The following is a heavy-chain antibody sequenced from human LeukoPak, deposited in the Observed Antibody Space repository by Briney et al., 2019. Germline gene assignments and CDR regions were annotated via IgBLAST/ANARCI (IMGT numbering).Heavy chain of an antibody. Sequence: AASVTVSCKPSGYTFTSYDINWVRQAAGQGLEWMGWMHPNSRNTGYAQKFQGTVTITRNTSIRTAYMELNSLSPQHPDVYYLSAMYSGYDYGGQGTLVSVSS. CDR2: MHPNSRNT. CDR1: GYTFTSYD. D-gene: IGHD5-12*01. J-gene: IGHJ4*02. CDR3: SAMYSGYDY. V-gene: IGHV1-8*01.